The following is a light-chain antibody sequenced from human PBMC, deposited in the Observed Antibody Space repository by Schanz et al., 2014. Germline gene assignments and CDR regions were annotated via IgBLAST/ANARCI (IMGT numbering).Light chain of an antibody. CDR1: SSDVGAYNS. V-gene: IGLV2-8*01. Sequence: QSALTQPPSASGSPGQSVTISCTGTSSDVGAYNSVSWYRQEPGKAPKLMIYEVSKRPSGVPDRFSGSKSGNTASLTISGLQAEDDADYYCCSYAGSNFVVFGGGTKLTVL. J-gene: IGLJ2*01. CDR3: CSYAGSNFVV. CDR2: EVS.